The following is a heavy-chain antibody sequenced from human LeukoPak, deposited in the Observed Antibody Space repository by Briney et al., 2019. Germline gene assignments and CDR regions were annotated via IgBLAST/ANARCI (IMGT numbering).Heavy chain of an antibody. CDR2: FDPEDGET. V-gene: IGHV1-24*01. J-gene: IGHJ6*03. CDR3: ARGWDAYSYYYMDV. Sequence: ASVKVSCKVSGYTLTELSMHWVRQAPGKGLEWMGGFDPEDGETIYAQKFQGRVTMTEDTSTDTAYMELSSLRSEDTALYYCARGWDAYSYYYMDVWGKGTTVTVSS. D-gene: IGHD1-26*01. CDR1: GYTLTELS.